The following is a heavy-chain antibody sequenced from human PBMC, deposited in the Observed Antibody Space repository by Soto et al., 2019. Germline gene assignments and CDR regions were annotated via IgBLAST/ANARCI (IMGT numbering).Heavy chain of an antibody. CDR3: VIELPPKASLGVMFS. V-gene: IGHV3-30*04. Sequence: QVQLIESGGGVVQPGKSLRLSCAASGFTFSDYAMNWVRQAPGKGLEWLAIIAYDESHRDYSDSVKGRFTISRDNSNNSLYLQVNSLRADDTAFYFCVIELPPKASLGVMFSWGQGTLVTVSS. CDR2: IAYDESHR. J-gene: IGHJ5*02. CDR1: GFTFSDYA. D-gene: IGHD3-16*01.